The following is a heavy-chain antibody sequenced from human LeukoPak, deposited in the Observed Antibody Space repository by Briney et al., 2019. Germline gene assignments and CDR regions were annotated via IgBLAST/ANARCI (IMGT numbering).Heavy chain of an antibody. J-gene: IGHJ5*02. CDR2: IIPILGIA. V-gene: IGHV1-69*04. Sequence: GASVKVSCKASGGTFSSYAISWVRQAPGQGLEWMGRIIPILGIANYAQKFQGRVTITADTSTGTAYLGLASLRTEDTAVYFCARDSWAVSYTSTLRGGWFDPWGQGTLVTVSS. CDR1: GGTFSSYA. CDR3: ARDSWAVSYTSTLRGGWFDP. D-gene: IGHD2-8*01.